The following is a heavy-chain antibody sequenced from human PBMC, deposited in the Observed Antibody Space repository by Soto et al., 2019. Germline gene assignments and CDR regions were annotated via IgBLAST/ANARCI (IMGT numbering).Heavy chain of an antibody. CDR1: GVSIGSYY. J-gene: IGHJ4*02. CDR2: IHYSGST. V-gene: IGHV4-59*01. D-gene: IGHD2-8*02. Sequence: SETLSLTCTVSGVSIGSYYWSWIRQPPGKGLEWIGDIHYSGSTKYNPSLKSRVTIAIDTSKSQFSLKLSSVTAADTAVYYCARVGWTTVGYYFDYWGQGALVTVSS. CDR3: ARVGWTTVGYYFDY.